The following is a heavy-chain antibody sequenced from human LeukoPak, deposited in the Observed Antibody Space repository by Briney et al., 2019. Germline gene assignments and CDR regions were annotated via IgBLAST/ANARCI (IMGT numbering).Heavy chain of an antibody. D-gene: IGHD1-14*01. CDR2: INQGGSDK. Sequence: PGGSLRLSCAASGFTFSGHWMSWVRQAPGTGLKWVANINQGGSDKYYVDSVKGRFTISRDNANNLLYLQMNSLRGEDTAVYYCTRDRSRAEDDWGQGTLVTVSS. CDR3: TRDRSRAEDD. CDR1: GFTFSGHW. J-gene: IGHJ4*02. V-gene: IGHV3-7*01.